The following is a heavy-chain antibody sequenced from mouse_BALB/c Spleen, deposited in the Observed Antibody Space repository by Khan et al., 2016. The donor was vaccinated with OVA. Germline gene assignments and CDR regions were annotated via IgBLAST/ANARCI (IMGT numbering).Heavy chain of an antibody. D-gene: IGHD2-3*01. J-gene: IGHJ4*01. CDR1: GYSITSDYA. Sequence: EVQLVESGPGLVNPSQSLSLTCTVTGYSITSDYAWNWIRQFPGNKLEWMGYINYSGSTNYNPALKSRISITRDTSKNPFFLQLNSVTTEDTATYYCARDGSRYTYAMDYWGQGTSVTVSS. CDR3: ARDGSRYTYAMDY. CDR2: INYSGST. V-gene: IGHV3-2*02.